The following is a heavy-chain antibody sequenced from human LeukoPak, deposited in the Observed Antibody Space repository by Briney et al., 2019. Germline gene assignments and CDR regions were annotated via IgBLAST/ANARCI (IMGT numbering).Heavy chain of an antibody. D-gene: IGHD3-10*01. J-gene: IGHJ4*02. CDR3: ARGGQLWFGDLNYFDF. CDR1: GYTFTDYY. CDR2: INPNSAGT. V-gene: IGHV1-2*02. Sequence: ASVKVSCKASGYTFTDYYMHWVRQAPGQGLEWMGWINPNSAGTNYAQNFQGRVTMTRDTSISTAYMELSRLRSADTAVYYCARGGQLWFGDLNYFDFWGQGTLVTVSS.